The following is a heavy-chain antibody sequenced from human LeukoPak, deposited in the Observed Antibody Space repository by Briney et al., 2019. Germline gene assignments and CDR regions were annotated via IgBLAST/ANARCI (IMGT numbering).Heavy chain of an antibody. D-gene: IGHD3-3*01. CDR1: GFTFGDYA. CDR2: IRSKAYGGTT. V-gene: IGHV3-49*03. Sequence: PGGSLRLSCTASGFTFGDYAMSWFRQAPGKGLEWVGFIRSKAYGGTTEYAASVKGRFTISRDDSKSIAYLQMNGLKTEDTAVYYCTRDLTIFGVVRGYWGQGTLVTVSS. CDR3: TRDLTIFGVVRGY. J-gene: IGHJ4*02.